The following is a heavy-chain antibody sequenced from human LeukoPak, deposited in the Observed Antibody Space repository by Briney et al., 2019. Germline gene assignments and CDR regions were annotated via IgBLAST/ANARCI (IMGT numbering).Heavy chain of an antibody. CDR2: IYYSGTT. CDR3: ASSARSETAGPYWYFDL. CDR1: GGSISSYY. D-gene: IGHD6-13*01. Sequence: PSETLSLTCTVSGGSISSYYWSWIRQPPGEGLEWIGYIYYSGTTNYNPSLKSRVTISVDTSKNQFSLKLSSVTAADTAVYYCASSARSETAGPYWYFDLWGRGTLVTVSS. V-gene: IGHV4-59*08. J-gene: IGHJ2*01.